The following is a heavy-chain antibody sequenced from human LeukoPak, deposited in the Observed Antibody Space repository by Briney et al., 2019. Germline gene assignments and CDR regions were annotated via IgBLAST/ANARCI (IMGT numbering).Heavy chain of an antibody. V-gene: IGHV3-7*01. J-gene: IGHJ4*02. Sequence: GGSLRLSCAASGFTFSSYWMTWVCQAPGKGLEWVASIKQDGSDKNYVDSVKGRFTISRDNAKNSLYLQMNSLRDEDTAVYYCARTRLSSDCWGQGTLVTVSS. CDR1: GFTFSSYW. CDR3: ARTRLSSDC. D-gene: IGHD2/OR15-2a*01. CDR2: IKQDGSDK.